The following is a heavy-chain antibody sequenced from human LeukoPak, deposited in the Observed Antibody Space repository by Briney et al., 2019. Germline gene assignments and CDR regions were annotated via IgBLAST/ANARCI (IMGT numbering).Heavy chain of an antibody. Sequence: SETLSLTCTVSGGSISSSSYYWGWIRQPPGKGLEWIGSIYYSGSTYYNPSLKSRVTISVDTSKNQFSLKLSSVTAADTAVYYCARYSSSGWYVNFDYWGQGTLVTVSS. J-gene: IGHJ4*02. D-gene: IGHD6-19*01. CDR1: GGSISSSSYY. V-gene: IGHV4-39*01. CDR3: ARYSSSGWYVNFDY. CDR2: IYYSGST.